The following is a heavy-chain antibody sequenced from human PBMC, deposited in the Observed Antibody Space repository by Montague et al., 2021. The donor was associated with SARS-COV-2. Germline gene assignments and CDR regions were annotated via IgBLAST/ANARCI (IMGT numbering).Heavy chain of an antibody. Sequence: SLRLSCAASGFTFNNYNMNWVRQAPGKGLEWDSYISPSSSSIYYTDSVKGRFTISRDNAKNSLYLQMNSLRDEDTAVYYCARDRPLVRGIFPYSYGMDVWGQGTTVTVSS. CDR3: ARDRPLVRGIFPYSYGMDV. V-gene: IGHV3-48*02. J-gene: IGHJ6*02. CDR2: ISPSSSSI. CDR1: GFTFNNYN. D-gene: IGHD3-10*01.